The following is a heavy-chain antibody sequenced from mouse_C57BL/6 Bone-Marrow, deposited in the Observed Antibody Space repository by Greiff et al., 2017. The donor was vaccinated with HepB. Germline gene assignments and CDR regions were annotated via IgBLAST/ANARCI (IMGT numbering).Heavy chain of an antibody. Sequence: EVHLVESGGGLVKPGGSLKLSCAASGFTFSDYGMHWVRQAPEKGLEWVAYISSGSSTIYYADTVKGRFTISRDNAKNTLFLQMTSLRSEDTAMYYCASEGRGFAYWGQGTLVTVSA. CDR3: ASEGRGFAY. V-gene: IGHV5-17*01. CDR1: GFTFSDYG. CDR2: ISSGSSTI. D-gene: IGHD3-3*01. J-gene: IGHJ3*01.